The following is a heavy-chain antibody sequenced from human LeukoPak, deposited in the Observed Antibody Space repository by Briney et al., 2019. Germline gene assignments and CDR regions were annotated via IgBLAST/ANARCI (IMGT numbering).Heavy chain of an antibody. CDR2: INPNSGGT. D-gene: IGHD1-26*01. V-gene: IGHV1-2*04. CDR1: GYTFTGYY. J-gene: IGHJ3*02. CDR3: ARGVGATFDAFDI. Sequence: ASVKVSCKASGYTFTGYYMHWVRQAPGQGLEWMGWINPNSGGTNYAQKFQGWVTMTRDTSTSTLYMELSSLRSEDTAVYYCARGVGATFDAFDIWGQGTMVTVSS.